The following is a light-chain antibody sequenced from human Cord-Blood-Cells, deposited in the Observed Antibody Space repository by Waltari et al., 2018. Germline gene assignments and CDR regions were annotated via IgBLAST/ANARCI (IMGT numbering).Light chain of an antibody. CDR2: EGS. Sequence: QSALTPPASVSGSPGPSITISCTGTRSDVGHYNLVPWYQQHPGKAPKLMIYEGSKRPSGVSNRFSGSKSGNTASLTIAGLQAEDEADYYCCSYAGSSTWVFGGGTKLTVL. CDR3: CSYAGSSTWV. J-gene: IGLJ3*02. V-gene: IGLV2-23*01. CDR1: RSDVGHYNL.